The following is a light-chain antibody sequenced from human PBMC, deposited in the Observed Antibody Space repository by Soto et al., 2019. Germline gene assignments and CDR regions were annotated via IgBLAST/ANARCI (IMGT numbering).Light chain of an antibody. Sequence: DIQMTQSPSTLSASVGDRVTITCRASQSIKNWLAWYQQKPGEAPKLLIYKASTLESGVPSRFSGSGSGTEFTLTIASLQPDDFATYYCQQYETFSGTFGPGTKVEI. CDR3: QQYETFSGT. CDR2: KAS. V-gene: IGKV1-5*03. CDR1: QSIKNW. J-gene: IGKJ1*01.